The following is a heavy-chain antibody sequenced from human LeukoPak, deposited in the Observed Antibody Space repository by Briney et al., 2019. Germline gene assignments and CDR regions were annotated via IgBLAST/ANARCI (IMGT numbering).Heavy chain of an antibody. J-gene: IGHJ4*02. CDR1: GFTFSSYS. D-gene: IGHD6-19*01. Sequence: PGGSLRLSCAASGFTFSSYSMNWVRQAPGKGLEWVSSISSSSSYIYYADSVKGRFTISRDNAKNSLYLRMNSLRAEDTAVYYCARGGSGWPIDYWGQGTLVTVSS. CDR3: ARGGSGWPIDY. V-gene: IGHV3-21*01. CDR2: ISSSSSYI.